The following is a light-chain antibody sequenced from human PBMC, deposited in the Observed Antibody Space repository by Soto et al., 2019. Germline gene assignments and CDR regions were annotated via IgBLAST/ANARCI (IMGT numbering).Light chain of an antibody. V-gene: IGKV4-1*01. CDR2: WAS. J-gene: IGKJ2*03. CDR1: RSVLYSSNNMNY. CDR3: QQYYNTPYS. Sequence: DIVMTQSPDLAVSLGERATVNCKSSRSVLYSSNNMNYLAWYQQKPRQPPKLLIYWASTRESGVPDRFSGRGSGTESTLTISRLQAEDGAVYYGQQYYNTPYSLGQATKLVIK.